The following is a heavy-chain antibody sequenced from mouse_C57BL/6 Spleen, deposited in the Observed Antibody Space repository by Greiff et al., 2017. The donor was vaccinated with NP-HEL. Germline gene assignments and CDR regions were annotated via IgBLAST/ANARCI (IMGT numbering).Heavy chain of an antibody. V-gene: IGHV1-61*01. J-gene: IGHJ2*01. CDR2: IYPSDSET. D-gene: IGHD3-2*02. CDR1: GYTFTSYW. Sequence: VQLQQPGAELVRPGSSVKLSCKASGYTFTSYWMDWVKQRPGQGLEWIGNIYPSDSETHYNQKFKDKATLTVDKSSSTAYMQLSSLTSEDSAVYYCATTAQATGDWGQGTTLTVSS. CDR3: ATTAQATGD.